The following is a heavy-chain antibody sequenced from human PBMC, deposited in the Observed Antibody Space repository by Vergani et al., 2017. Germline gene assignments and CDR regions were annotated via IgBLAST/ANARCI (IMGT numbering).Heavy chain of an antibody. Sequence: EVQMVESGGGLVKPGGSLRLSGVASGFTFSHYSMSWVRQAPGKGVDWVSSISGNNDDVYYADSVKVRFTISRDNAKNSLYLDMSSLRAEDTAVYYCVRDVRVSRTWGQGTLVAVSS. V-gene: IGHV3-21*01. CDR3: VRDVRVSRT. CDR2: ISGNNDDV. J-gene: IGHJ3*01. CDR1: GFTFSHYS.